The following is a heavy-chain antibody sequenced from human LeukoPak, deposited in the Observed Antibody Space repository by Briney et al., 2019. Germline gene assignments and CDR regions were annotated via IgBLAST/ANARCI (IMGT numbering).Heavy chain of an antibody. CDR3: ASDGRRYCRSASCSP. CDR2: INIYDRTI. J-gene: IGHJ5*02. V-gene: IGHV3-11*04. CDR1: GFTVSDNY. D-gene: IGHD2-2*01. Sequence: GGSLRLSSAAYGFTVSDNYMSWIRPAPGKGLEWGICINIYDRTIYNADPVKGRFAIPRDNAKNSLYLQMNSPGAEETAVYYCASDGRRYCRSASCSPWGQGTLVTVSS.